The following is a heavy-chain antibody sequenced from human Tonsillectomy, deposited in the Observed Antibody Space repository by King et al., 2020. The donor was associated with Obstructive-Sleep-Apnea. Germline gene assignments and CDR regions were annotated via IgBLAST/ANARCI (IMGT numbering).Heavy chain of an antibody. Sequence: QLQESGPGLVKPSETLSLTCTVFVGSISSRSYHLGWIRHPPGKGLGWSGRIYYSGSSYYNPSLKTRVTISVDTSKNQFSLKLSSVTAADTAVYYCARRRRSLHWGQGTLVTVSS. V-gene: IGHV4-39*01. CDR2: IYYSGSS. CDR1: VGSISSRSYH. J-gene: IGHJ4*02. D-gene: IGHD5-12*01. CDR3: ARRRRSLH.